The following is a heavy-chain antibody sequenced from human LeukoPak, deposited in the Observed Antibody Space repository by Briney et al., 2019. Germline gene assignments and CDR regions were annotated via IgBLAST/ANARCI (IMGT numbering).Heavy chain of an antibody. Sequence: PGGSLRLSCAASGFTFSSYAMSWVSQDPGKGLEWVSALSGSGGSTYYADSVKGRFTISRDNSKHTLYLQMNSLRAEDTAVYYCAKYGGLYYFDYCGQGALVTVAS. J-gene: IGHJ4*02. V-gene: IGHV3-23*01. CDR2: LSGSGGST. CDR1: GFTFSSYA. D-gene: IGHD4-23*01. CDR3: AKYGGLYYFDY.